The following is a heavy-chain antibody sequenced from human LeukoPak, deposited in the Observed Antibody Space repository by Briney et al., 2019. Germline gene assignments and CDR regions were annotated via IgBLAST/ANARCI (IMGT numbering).Heavy chain of an antibody. V-gene: IGHV1-24*01. CDR3: ATVRSDGYSYGYRFDY. D-gene: IGHD5-18*01. Sequence: ASVKVSCKVSGYTLTELSMHWVRQAPGKGLEWRGGFDPEDGETIYAQKFQGRVTMTEDTSTDTAYMELSSLRSEDTAVYYCATVRSDGYSYGYRFDYWGQGTLVTVSS. J-gene: IGHJ4*02. CDR2: FDPEDGET. CDR1: GYTLTELS.